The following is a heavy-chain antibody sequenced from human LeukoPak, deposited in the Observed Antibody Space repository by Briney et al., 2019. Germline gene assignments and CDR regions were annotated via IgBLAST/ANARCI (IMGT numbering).Heavy chain of an antibody. CDR2: TYYRSRWFN. D-gene: IGHD1-26*01. CDR3: ARGRGATKSGVFDY. Sequence: SQTLTLTCAISGDTVSSNNAAWNRIRQSPSRGLEWLGRTYYRSRWFNDYAVSVKSRITINPDTSKNQFSLQLNSVTPEDTAVYYCARGRGATKSGVFDYWGQGTLVTVSS. V-gene: IGHV6-1*01. CDR1: GDTVSSNNAA. J-gene: IGHJ4*02.